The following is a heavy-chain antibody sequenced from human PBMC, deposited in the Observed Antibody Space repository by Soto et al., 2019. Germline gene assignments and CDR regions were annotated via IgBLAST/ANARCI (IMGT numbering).Heavy chain of an antibody. D-gene: IGHD1-26*01. V-gene: IGHV1-18*01. Sequence: QVQLVQSGAEVKKPGASVKVSCKASGYTFTSYGISWWGQAPGQGFGGMGWISAYNGNTNYAQKLQGRVTMTTDTSTSTAYMELRSLRSDDTAVYYCARDLGAVIDHPLGDVWGQGTTVTVSS. CDR1: GYTFTSYG. CDR3: ARDLGAVIDHPLGDV. CDR2: ISAYNGNT. J-gene: IGHJ6*02.